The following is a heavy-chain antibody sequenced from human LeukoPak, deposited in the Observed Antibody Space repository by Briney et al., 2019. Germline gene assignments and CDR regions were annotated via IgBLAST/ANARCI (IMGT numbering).Heavy chain of an antibody. J-gene: IGHJ4*02. V-gene: IGHV3-30*02. CDR2: IRYDGSNK. CDR1: GFTFSSYG. CDR3: AKDLFPSGVVVTDLWDY. Sequence: GGSLRLSCAASGFTFSSYGMHWVRQAPGKGLEWVAFIRYDGSNKYYADSVKGRFTISRDNSKNTLYLQMNSLRAEDTAVYYCAKDLFPSGVVVTDLWDYWGQGTLVTVSS. D-gene: IGHD3-22*01.